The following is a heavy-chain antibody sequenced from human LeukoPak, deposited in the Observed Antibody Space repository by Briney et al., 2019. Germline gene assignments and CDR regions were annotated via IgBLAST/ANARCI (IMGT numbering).Heavy chain of an antibody. J-gene: IGHJ4*02. V-gene: IGHV3-30*18. CDR2: ISYDGSNK. Sequence: GGSLRLSCAASGFTFSSYGMHWVRQAPGKGLEWVAVISYDGSNKYYADSVKGRFTISGDNSKNTLYLQMNSLRAEDTAVYYCAKAEDTAMVDYWGQGTLVTVSS. CDR1: GFTFSSYG. CDR3: AKAEDTAMVDY. D-gene: IGHD5-18*01.